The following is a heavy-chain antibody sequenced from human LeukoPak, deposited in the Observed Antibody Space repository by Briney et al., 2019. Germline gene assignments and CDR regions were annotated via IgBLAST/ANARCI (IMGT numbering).Heavy chain of an antibody. D-gene: IGHD3-22*01. CDR1: GGSISSSSYY. J-gene: IGHJ3*02. V-gene: IGHV4-39*07. CDR2: IYYSGST. Sequence: SETLSLTCTVSGGSISSSSYYWGWIRQPPGKGLEWIGSIYYSGSTNYNPSLKSRVTISVDTSKNQFSLKLSSVTAADTAVYYCARDYYDSSGSFDIWGQGTMVTVSS. CDR3: ARDYYDSSGSFDI.